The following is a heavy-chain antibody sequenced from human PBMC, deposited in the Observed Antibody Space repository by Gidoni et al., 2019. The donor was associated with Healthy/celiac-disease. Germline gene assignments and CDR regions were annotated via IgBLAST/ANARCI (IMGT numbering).Heavy chain of an antibody. Sequence: QVQLVESGGGVVQPGRSLRISCAASGFTFSSYVMHWVRQAPGKGLEWGAVISYDGSNKYYADSVKGRFTISRDNSKNTLYLQMNSLRAEDTAVYYCAKGGRWDQLLYYFDYWGQGTLVTVSS. V-gene: IGHV3-30*18. CDR1: GFTFSSYV. CDR3: AKGGRWDQLLYYFDY. J-gene: IGHJ4*02. D-gene: IGHD2-2*01. CDR2: ISYDGSNK.